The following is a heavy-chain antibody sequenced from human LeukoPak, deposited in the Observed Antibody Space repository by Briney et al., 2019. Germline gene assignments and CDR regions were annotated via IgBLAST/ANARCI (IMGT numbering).Heavy chain of an antibody. CDR3: ARGSSWYPFDY. CDR2: INHSGST. D-gene: IGHD6-13*01. CDR1: GGSFSGYY. V-gene: IGHV4-34*01. J-gene: IGHJ4*02. Sequence: SETLSLTCAVYGGSFSGYYWSWIRQPPGKGLEWIGEINHSGSTNYNPSLKSRVTISVDTSKNQFSLKLSSVTAADTAVYYCARGSSWYPFDYWGQGTLVTVSS.